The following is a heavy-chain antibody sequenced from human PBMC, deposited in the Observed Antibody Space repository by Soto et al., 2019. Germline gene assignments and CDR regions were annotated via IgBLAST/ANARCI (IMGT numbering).Heavy chain of an antibody. V-gene: IGHV1-18*01. CDR2: ISAYNGNT. CDR1: GYTFTSYG. CDR3: ASTTNFAYDSSGYYLYYFDY. D-gene: IGHD3-22*01. J-gene: IGHJ4*02. Sequence: QVQLVQSGAEVKKPGASVKVSCKASGYTFTSYGISWVRQAPGQGLEWMGGISAYNGNTNYAQKLQARVTMTTDTAASTAYMELRSLRSDDTAVYYCASTTNFAYDSSGYYLYYFDYWGQGTLVTVSS.